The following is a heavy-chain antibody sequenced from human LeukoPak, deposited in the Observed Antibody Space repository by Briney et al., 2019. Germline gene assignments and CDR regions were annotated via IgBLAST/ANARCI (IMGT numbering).Heavy chain of an antibody. Sequence: GGSLRLSCAASGFTFNNYGMSWVRQAPGKGLEWVSAISGSGVSTYYADSVKGRFTVSRDNSKNTLYLQMNSLRAEDTAVYYCAKRYYGSGGYDSHSFDYWGQGTLVTVSS. J-gene: IGHJ4*02. D-gene: IGHD3-10*01. CDR3: AKRYYGSGGYDSHSFDY. CDR1: GFTFNNYG. V-gene: IGHV3-23*01. CDR2: ISGSGVST.